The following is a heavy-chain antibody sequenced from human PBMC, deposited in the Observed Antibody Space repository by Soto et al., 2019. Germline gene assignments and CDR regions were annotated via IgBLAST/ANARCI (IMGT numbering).Heavy chain of an antibody. V-gene: IGHV4-30-2*01. CDR2: IYHSGST. D-gene: IGHD6-6*01. CDR3: AGGIAARPLGY. J-gene: IGHJ4*02. CDR1: GGSTSSGCYS. Sequence: SETLSLTCAVSGGSTSSGCYSWSWIRQPPGKGLEWIGYIYHSGSTYYNPSLKSRVTISVDRSKNQFSLKLSSVTAADTAVYYCAGGIAARPLGYWGQGTLVTVSS.